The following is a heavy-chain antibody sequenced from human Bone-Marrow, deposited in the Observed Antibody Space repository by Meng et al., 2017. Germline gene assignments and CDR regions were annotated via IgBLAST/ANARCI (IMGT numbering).Heavy chain of an antibody. CDR3: ARDLNYWYFDL. CDR1: GFTVSSNY. V-gene: IGHV3-53*04. J-gene: IGHJ2*01. CDR2: IYSGGST. Sequence: GESLKISCAASGFTVSSNYMSWVRQAPGKGLEWVSVIYSGGSTYYADSVKGRFTISRHNSKNTLYLQMNSLRAEDTAVYYCARDLNYWYFDLWGRGTLVTVSS.